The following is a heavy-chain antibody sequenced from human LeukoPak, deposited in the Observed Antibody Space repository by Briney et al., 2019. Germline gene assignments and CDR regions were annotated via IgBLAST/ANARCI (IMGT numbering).Heavy chain of an antibody. CDR1: GFTFSSYA. J-gene: IGHJ4*02. V-gene: IGHV3-30-3*01. CDR3: ARASSLPGYFDY. Sequence: GRSLRLSCAASGFTFSSYAMHWVRQAPGKGLEWVAVISYDGSNKYYADSAKGRFTISRDNSKNTLYLQMNSLRAEDTAVYYCARASSLPGYFDYWGQGTLVTVSS. CDR2: ISYDGSNK.